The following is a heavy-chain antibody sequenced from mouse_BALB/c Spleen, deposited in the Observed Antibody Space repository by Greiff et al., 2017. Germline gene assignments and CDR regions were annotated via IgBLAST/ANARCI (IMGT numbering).Heavy chain of an antibody. J-gene: IGHJ3*01. Sequence: EVQLVESGGGLVKPGGSLKLSCAASGFTFSSYTMSWVRQTPEKRLEWVATISSGGSYTYYPDSVKGRFTISRDNAKNTLYLQMSSLKSEDTAMYYCTRDQGWCQGTLVTVSA. V-gene: IGHV5-6-4*01. CDR2: ISSGGSYT. CDR3: TRDQG. CDR1: GFTFSSYT.